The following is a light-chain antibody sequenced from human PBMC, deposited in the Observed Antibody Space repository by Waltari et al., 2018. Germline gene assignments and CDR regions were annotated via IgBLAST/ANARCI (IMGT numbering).Light chain of an antibody. CDR2: EVS. Sequence: QSALTQPASVSGAPGQSITISCTGTSIDVAGYNHVSWYLQHPGKAPNLMIYEVSNRPSGVSNRFSGYKSGNTASLTISGLQAEDESDYYCSSYTTGSAWVFGGGTKLTVL. CDR3: SSYTTGSAWV. J-gene: IGLJ3*02. V-gene: IGLV2-14*01. CDR1: SIDVAGYNH.